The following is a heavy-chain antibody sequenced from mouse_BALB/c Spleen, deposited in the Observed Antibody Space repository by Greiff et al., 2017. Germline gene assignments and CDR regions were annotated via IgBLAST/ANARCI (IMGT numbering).Heavy chain of an antibody. V-gene: IGHV5-17*02. CDR2: ISSGSSTI. D-gene: IGHD1-3*01. J-gene: IGHJ4*01. CDR3: ARLYEAMDY. CDR1: GFTFSRFG. Sequence: EVQLVESGGGLVQPGGSRKLSCAASGFTFSRFGMHWVRQAPEKGLEWVAYISSGSSTIYYADTVKGRFTISRDNPKNTLFLQMTSLRSEDTAMYYCARLYEAMDYWGQGTSVTVSS.